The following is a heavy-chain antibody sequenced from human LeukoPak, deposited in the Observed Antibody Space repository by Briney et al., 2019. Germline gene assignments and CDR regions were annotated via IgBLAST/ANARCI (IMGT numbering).Heavy chain of an antibody. D-gene: IGHD3-22*01. CDR1: GFTFINYA. J-gene: IGHJ1*01. V-gene: IGHV3-23*01. CDR2: ISKSSDAT. Sequence: GGSLRLSCAASGFTFINYAMSWVRQAPGKGLEWVSLISKSSDATYYAPSVKGRFTISRDNSKNTLYLQMNSLRAEDTAVYYCAKDLDSSGSWPAEYFQHWGQGTLVTVSS. CDR3: AKDLDSSGSWPAEYFQH.